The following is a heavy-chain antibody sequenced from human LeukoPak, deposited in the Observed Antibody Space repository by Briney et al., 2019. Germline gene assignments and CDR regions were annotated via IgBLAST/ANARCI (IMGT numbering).Heavy chain of an antibody. J-gene: IGHJ4*02. Sequence: QAGGSLRLSCAASGFTFNDYAMHWVRQAPGKGLEWVSGISWNSGSIGYADSVKGRFTIPRDNAKKSMYLEMNSLRAEDTAVYYCARPSNEGQWLVGQGVDYWGQGTLVTVSS. D-gene: IGHD6-19*01. CDR3: ARPSNEGQWLVGQGVDY. V-gene: IGHV3-9*01. CDR2: ISWNSGSI. CDR1: GFTFNDYA.